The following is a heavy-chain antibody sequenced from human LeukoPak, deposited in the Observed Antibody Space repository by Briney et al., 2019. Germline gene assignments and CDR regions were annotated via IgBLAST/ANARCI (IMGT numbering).Heavy chain of an antibody. J-gene: IGHJ4*02. CDR1: GGSFSGYY. V-gene: IGHV4-34*01. D-gene: IGHD4-17*01. CDR2: INHSGST. CDR3: ARQIWTTVTGYIDY. Sequence: PSETLSLTCAVYGGSFSGYYWSWIRQPPGKGLEWIGEINHSGSTNYNPSLKSRVTISVDTSKNQFSLRLSSVTAADTAVYYCARQIWTTVTGYIDYWGQGTLVTVSS.